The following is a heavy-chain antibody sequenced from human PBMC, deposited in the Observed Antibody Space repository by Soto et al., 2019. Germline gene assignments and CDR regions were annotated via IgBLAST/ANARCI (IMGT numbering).Heavy chain of an antibody. V-gene: IGHV2-26*01. CDR1: GFSLTNTKMG. Sequence: QVTLKESGPVLVKPTETLTLTCTVSGFSLTNTKMGVSWIRQPPGKALEWLAHIFSNDQKSYSSSLKTRLTIDKDTSKSQVVLIMTNMDSVDTATYFCARTLSSYNLWSGGFDYWGRGTRVTVSS. CDR3: ARTLSSYNLWSGGFDY. CDR2: IFSNDQK. D-gene: IGHD3-3*01. J-gene: IGHJ4*02.